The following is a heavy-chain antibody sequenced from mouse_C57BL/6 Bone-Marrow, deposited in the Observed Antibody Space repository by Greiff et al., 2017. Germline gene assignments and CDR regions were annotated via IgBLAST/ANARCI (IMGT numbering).Heavy chain of an antibody. CDR2: IDPSDSYT. J-gene: IGHJ3*01. Sequence: QVQLQQPGAELVKPGASVKLSCKASGYTFTSYWMQWVKQRPGQGLEWIGEIDPSDSYTNYNQKFKGKATLTVDTSSSTAYMQLSSLTSEDSAVYYCARLGPYDGFAYWGQRTLVTVSA. CDR3: ARLGPYDGFAY. V-gene: IGHV1-50*01. CDR1: GYTFTSYW. D-gene: IGHD2-12*01.